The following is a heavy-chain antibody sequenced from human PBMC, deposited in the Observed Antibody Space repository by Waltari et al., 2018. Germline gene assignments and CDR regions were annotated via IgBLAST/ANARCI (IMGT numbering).Heavy chain of an antibody. CDR3: ATSYVGIAALRPTGYTHYFDY. CDR2: INHSGST. CDR1: GYSISSGYY. D-gene: IGHD6-13*01. Sequence: QVQLQESGPGLVKPSETLSLTCAVSGYSISSGYYWGWIRQPPGKGLGWIGEINHSGSTNYNPSLKSRVTISVDTSKNQFSLKLSSVTAADTAVYYCATSYVGIAALRPTGYTHYFDYWGQGTLVTVSS. V-gene: IGHV4-38-2*01. J-gene: IGHJ4*02.